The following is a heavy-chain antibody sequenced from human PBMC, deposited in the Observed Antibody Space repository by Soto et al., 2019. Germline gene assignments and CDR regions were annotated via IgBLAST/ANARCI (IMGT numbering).Heavy chain of an antibody. J-gene: IGHJ4*02. CDR1: GFTLRNHA. CDR2: ISYDESNK. V-gene: IGHV3-30-3*01. CDR3: ARDRGYYGSGSYVDY. Sequence: QVQVVESGGGVVQPGRSPRLSCAASGFTLRNHAMHWVRQAPGKGLEWVAVISYDESNKYYADSVKGRFTISRDNSKNTLYLQMNSLRAEDTAVYHCARDRGYYGSGSYVDYWGQGTVVTVSS. D-gene: IGHD3-10*01.